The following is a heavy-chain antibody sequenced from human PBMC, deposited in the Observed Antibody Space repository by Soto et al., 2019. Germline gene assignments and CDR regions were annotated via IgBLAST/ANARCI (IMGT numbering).Heavy chain of an antibody. V-gene: IGHV3-73*01. D-gene: IGHD1-26*01. CDR1: GFTFSGSA. J-gene: IGHJ3*02. CDR2: IRSKANSYAT. Sequence: GGSLRLSCAASGFTFSGSAMHWVRQASGKGLEWVGRIRSKANSYATAYAASVKGRFTISRDDSKNTAYLQMNSLKTEDTAVYYCTRSYSGHAFDIWGQGTMVTVSS. CDR3: TRSYSGHAFDI.